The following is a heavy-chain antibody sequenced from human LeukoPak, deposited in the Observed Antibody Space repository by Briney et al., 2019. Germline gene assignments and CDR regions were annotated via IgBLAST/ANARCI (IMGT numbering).Heavy chain of an antibody. V-gene: IGHV1-8*01. CDR3: ARGLENDYGALDAFDI. J-gene: IGHJ3*02. CDR1: GYTFTSED. CDR2: MNPNSGNT. Sequence: GASVKVSCKASGYTFTSEDINWVRQATGQGPEWMGWMNPNSGNTGYAQKFQGRVTITRNTSISTAYMELSSLRSEDTAVYYCARGLENDYGALDAFDIWGQGTMVTVSS. D-gene: IGHD4-17*01.